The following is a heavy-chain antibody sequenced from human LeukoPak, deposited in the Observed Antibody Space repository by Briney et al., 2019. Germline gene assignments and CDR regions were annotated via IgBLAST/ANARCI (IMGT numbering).Heavy chain of an antibody. V-gene: IGHV4-61*02. CDR3: ARNDILTGYCFDY. J-gene: IGHJ4*02. CDR1: GGSISSGSYF. D-gene: IGHD3-9*01. CDR2: IYTSGST. Sequence: PSGTLSLTCAVSGGSISSGSYFWSWIRQPAGKGLEWIGRIYTSGSTNYNPSLKSRVTISVDTSKNQFSLKLSSVTAADTAVYYCARNDILTGYCFDYWGQGTLVTVSS.